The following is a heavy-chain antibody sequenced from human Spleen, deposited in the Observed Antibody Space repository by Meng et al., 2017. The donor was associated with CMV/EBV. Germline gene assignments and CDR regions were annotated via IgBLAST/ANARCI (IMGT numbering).Heavy chain of an antibody. V-gene: IGHV4-4*02. J-gene: IGHJ6*02. CDR2: VYHSGST. Sequence: SETLSLTCTVSGDSMDSSNWWSWVRQPPGKGLEWIGEVYHSGSTNSKSSLKSRLTISVDKPNNQFFLKLSSVTAADTAVYYCATLNKAYSYYGMDVWGQGITVTVSS. CDR3: ATLNKAYSYYGMDV. D-gene: IGHD1/OR15-1a*01. CDR1: GDSMDSSNW.